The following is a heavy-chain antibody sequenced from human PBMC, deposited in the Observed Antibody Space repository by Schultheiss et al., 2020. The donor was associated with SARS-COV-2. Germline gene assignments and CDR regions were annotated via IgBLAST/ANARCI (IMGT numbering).Heavy chain of an antibody. Sequence: SETLSLTCAVYGGSFSGYYWGWIRQPAGKGLEWIGEINHSGSTNYNPSLKSRVTISVDTSKNQFSLKLSSVTAADTAVYYCARVAIFGVVIRAHFDYWGQGTLVTVSS. J-gene: IGHJ4*02. CDR2: INHSGST. D-gene: IGHD3-3*01. V-gene: IGHV4-34*01. CDR3: ARVAIFGVVIRAHFDY. CDR1: GGSFSGYY.